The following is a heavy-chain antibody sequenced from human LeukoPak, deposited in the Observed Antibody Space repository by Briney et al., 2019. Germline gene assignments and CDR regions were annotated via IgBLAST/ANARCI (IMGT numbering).Heavy chain of an antibody. V-gene: IGHV3-9*01. CDR1: GFTFDDHA. Sequence: GRSLRLSCAASGFTFDDHAMHWVRQAPGKGLEWVSGISWNSGSIGYADSVKGRFTISRDNAKNSLYLQMNSLRAEDTALYYCAKAISSSWLIPSDYWGQGTLVTVSS. CDR3: AKAISSSWLIPSDY. CDR2: ISWNSGSI. D-gene: IGHD6-13*01. J-gene: IGHJ4*02.